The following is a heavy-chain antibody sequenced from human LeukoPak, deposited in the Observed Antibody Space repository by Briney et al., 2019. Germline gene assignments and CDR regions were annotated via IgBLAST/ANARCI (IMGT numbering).Heavy chain of an antibody. Sequence: SETLSLTCSVSGDSISIYYWSWIRQPPGKGLEWIGEIYHSGSTYYNPSLKSRVTISVDRSKNQFSLKLSSVTAADTAVYYCARDGRFLEPGAFDIWGQGTMVTVSS. CDR2: IYHSGST. CDR3: ARDGRFLEPGAFDI. V-gene: IGHV4-59*12. CDR1: GDSISIYY. D-gene: IGHD3-3*01. J-gene: IGHJ3*02.